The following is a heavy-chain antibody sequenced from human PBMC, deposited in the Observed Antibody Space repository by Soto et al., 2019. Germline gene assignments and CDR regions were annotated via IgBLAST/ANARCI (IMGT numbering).Heavy chain of an antibody. D-gene: IGHD3-16*01. Sequence: SETLSLTCAVYGGSFSGYYWSWIRQPPGKGLEWIGEINHSGSTNYNPSLKSRVTISVDTSKNQFSLKLSSVTAADTAVYYCARGRGAYNWFDPWGQGTLVTVSS. CDR2: INHSGST. J-gene: IGHJ5*02. V-gene: IGHV4-34*01. CDR1: GGSFSGYY. CDR3: ARGRGAYNWFDP.